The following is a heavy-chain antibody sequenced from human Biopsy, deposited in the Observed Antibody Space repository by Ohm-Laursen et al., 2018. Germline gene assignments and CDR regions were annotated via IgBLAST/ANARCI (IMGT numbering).Heavy chain of an antibody. CDR3: ARDRGYYSDRTVPGYFDL. CDR1: GDYISSYY. J-gene: IGHJ2*01. Sequence: GTLSLTCTVSGDYISSYYWSWIRQPPGKGLEWIGYVYYTGSTDYSPSLQSRVTISVDTSKNHFSLRLRSVTPADTAIYYCARDRGYYSDRTVPGYFDLWGRGTLVTVSS. CDR2: VYYTGST. V-gene: IGHV4-59*01. D-gene: IGHD3-22*01.